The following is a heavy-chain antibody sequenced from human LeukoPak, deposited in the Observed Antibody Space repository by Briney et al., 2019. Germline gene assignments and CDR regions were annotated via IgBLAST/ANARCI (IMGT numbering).Heavy chain of an antibody. Sequence: GGSLRLSCAASGFTFDDYAMHWVRHAPGKGLEWVSGISWDRGSIDHADSVKGRFTISRDNAKNSLYLQMNSLRAEDTALYYCAKDNRLAPYYFDYWGQGTLVTVSS. CDR3: AKDNRLAPYYFDY. CDR2: ISWDRGSI. CDR1: GFTFDDYA. J-gene: IGHJ4*02. V-gene: IGHV3-9*01. D-gene: IGHD3-9*01.